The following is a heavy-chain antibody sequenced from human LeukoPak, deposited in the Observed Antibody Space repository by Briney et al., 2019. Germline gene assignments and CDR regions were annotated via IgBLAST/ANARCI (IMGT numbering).Heavy chain of an antibody. CDR2: TYYSGST. D-gene: IGHD2-2*01. V-gene: IGHV4-59*01. CDR3: ARGCSSTSCDPYYYYAMDV. J-gene: IGHJ6*02. Sequence: PSETLSLTCTVSGGSISSYYWNWIRQPPGKALEWIGYTYYSGSTNYNPSLKSRVTISVDTSKNQFSLKLSSVTAADAAVYYCARGCSSTSCDPYYYYAMDVWGQGTTVTVSS. CDR1: GGSISSYY.